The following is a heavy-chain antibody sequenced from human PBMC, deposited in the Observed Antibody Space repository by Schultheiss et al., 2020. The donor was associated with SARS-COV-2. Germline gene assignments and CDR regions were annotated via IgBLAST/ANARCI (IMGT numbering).Heavy chain of an antibody. CDR1: GVSVSSTQYY. CDR2: IYYTGYT. J-gene: IGHJ5*02. V-gene: IGHV4-61*01. D-gene: IGHD1-1*01. Sequence: SQTLSLTCTVSGVSVSSTQYYWNWIRQSPGKGQEWIGYIYYTGYTDYNPSLKSRVTMSLDTSKNQFSLRLSSVTAADTAMYYCATSGTNFWFDPWGQGTLVTVSS. CDR3: ATSGTNFWFDP.